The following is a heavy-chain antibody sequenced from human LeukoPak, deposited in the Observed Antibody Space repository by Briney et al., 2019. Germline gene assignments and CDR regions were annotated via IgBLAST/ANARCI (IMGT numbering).Heavy chain of an antibody. CDR3: VKEILVTTSPFDY. V-gene: IGHV3-64D*06. CDR2: INSNGYST. CDR1: GFAFSAYA. D-gene: IGHD4-17*01. J-gene: IGHJ4*02. Sequence: GGSLRLSCSASGFAFSAYAMHWVRQAPGKGLEYVAAINSNGYSTYYADSVRGGFTLSRDNSKNTVYLQMSSLRAGDTAVYYCVKEILVTTSPFDYWGQGTLVTVSS.